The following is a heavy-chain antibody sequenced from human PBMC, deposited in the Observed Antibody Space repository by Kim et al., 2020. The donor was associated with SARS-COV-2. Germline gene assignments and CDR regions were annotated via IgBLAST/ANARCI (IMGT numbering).Heavy chain of an antibody. CDR2: ISYDGSNK. J-gene: IGHJ6*02. CDR1: GFTFSSYG. CDR3: AKSFLWLRGYYYYGMDV. V-gene: IGHV3-30*18. D-gene: IGHD5-18*01. Sequence: GGSLRLSCAASGFTFSSYGMHWVRQAPGKGLEWVAVISYDGSNKYYADSVKGRFTISRDNSKNTLYLQMNSLRAEDTAVYYCAKSFLWLRGYYYYGMDVWGQGTTVTVSS.